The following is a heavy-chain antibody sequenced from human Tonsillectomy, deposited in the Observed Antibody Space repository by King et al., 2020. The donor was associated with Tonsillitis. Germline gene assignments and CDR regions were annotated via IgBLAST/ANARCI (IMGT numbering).Heavy chain of an antibody. CDR3: ASQGSCWYLGGVEYYFDY. CDR2: INPNSGGT. J-gene: IGHJ4*02. Sequence: VQLVESGAEVKKPGASVKVSCKASGYTFTGYYMHWVRQAPGQGLEWMGWINPNSGGTNYAQKFQGRVTMTRDTSISPAYMELSRLRSDDTAVYYCASQGSCWYLGGVEYYFDYWGQGTLVTVSS. CDR1: GYTFTGYY. D-gene: IGHD6-13*01. V-gene: IGHV1-2*02.